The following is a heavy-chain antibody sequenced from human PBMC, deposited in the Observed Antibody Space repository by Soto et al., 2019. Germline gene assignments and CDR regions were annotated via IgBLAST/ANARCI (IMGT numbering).Heavy chain of an antibody. CDR2: INHSGST. J-gene: IGHJ4*02. D-gene: IGHD5-18*01. CDR3: ARGLGRIQLWFRYYFDY. V-gene: IGHV4-34*01. Sequence: PSETLSLTCAVYGGSFRGYYWSWIRQPPGKGLEWIGEINHSGSTNYNPSLKSRVTISVDTSKNQFSLKLSAVTAADTAVYYCARGLGRIQLWFRYYFDYWGQGTLVTVSS. CDR1: GGSFRGYY.